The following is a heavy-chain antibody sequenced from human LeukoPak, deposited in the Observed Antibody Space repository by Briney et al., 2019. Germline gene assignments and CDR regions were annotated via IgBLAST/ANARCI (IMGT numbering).Heavy chain of an antibody. V-gene: IGHV1-8*01. Sequence: ASVKVSCKASGYTFTSYDINWVRQATGQGLEWMGWMNPNSGDTGYVQKFQGRVTMTRSTSISTAYMELSSLRTEDTAVYFCARGPGGTGSLFDYWGQGTPVTVSS. J-gene: IGHJ4*02. CDR2: MNPNSGDT. D-gene: IGHD7-27*01. CDR3: ARGPGGTGSLFDY. CDR1: GYTFTSYD.